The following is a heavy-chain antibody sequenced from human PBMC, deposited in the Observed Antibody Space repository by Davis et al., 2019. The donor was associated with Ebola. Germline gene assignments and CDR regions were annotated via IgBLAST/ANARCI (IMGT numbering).Heavy chain of an antibody. Sequence: PGGSLRLSCAASGFTFSSYSMNWVRQAPGKGLEWVSSISSSSYIYYADSVKGRFTISRDNAKNSLYLQMNSLRAEDTAVYYCARDVGYCSGGSCLNYGMDVWGQGTTVTVSS. CDR3: ARDVGYCSGGSCLNYGMDV. D-gene: IGHD2-15*01. J-gene: IGHJ6*02. V-gene: IGHV3-21*01. CDR2: ISSSSYI. CDR1: GFTFSSYS.